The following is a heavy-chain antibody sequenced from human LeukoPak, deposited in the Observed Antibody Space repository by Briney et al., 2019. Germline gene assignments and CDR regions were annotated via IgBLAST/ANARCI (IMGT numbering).Heavy chain of an antibody. CDR1: GDSTGSNTYY. V-gene: IGHV4-31*03. Sequence: SETLPLTCSFSGDSTGSNTYYWSWIRQHPEKVLEWIGYIHYSGSTFYNPSLKSRATLLMDTSNNLFSLSLTSATAADTAVYFCARDVRGVAGAFELWGQGTRVTVSS. CDR2: IHYSGST. D-gene: IGHD3-10*02. CDR3: ARDVRGVAGAFEL. J-gene: IGHJ3*01.